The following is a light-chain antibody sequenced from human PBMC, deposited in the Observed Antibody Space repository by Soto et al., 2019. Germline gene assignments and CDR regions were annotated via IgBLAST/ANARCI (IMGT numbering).Light chain of an antibody. V-gene: IGLV2-14*01. Sequence: HSVLTQPASVSGSPGQSITISCTGTSSDVGGYNYVSWYQQHPGKAPKVMIYDVNYRPSGVSNRFSGTKSDNTASLTISGLQAEDEADYYCSSYRTSSIVVFGGGTQLTVL. CDR2: DVN. CDR3: SSYRTSSIVV. J-gene: IGLJ2*01. CDR1: SSDVGGYNY.